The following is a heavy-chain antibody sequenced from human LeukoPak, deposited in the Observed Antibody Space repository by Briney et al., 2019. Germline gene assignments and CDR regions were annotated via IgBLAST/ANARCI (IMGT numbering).Heavy chain of an antibody. CDR1: GFTFSSYS. CDR2: ISSSSSTI. Sequence: GGSLRLSCAASGFTFSSYSMNWVRQAPGRGLEWVSYISSSSSTIYYEDSVKGRFTISRDNAKNSLYLQMNSLRDEDTAVYYCARVRRDSSGYLIGFDYWGQGTLVTVSS. V-gene: IGHV3-48*02. J-gene: IGHJ4*02. D-gene: IGHD3-22*01. CDR3: ARVRRDSSGYLIGFDY.